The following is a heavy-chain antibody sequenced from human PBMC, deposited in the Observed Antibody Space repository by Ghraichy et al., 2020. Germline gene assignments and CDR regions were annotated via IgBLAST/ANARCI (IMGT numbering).Heavy chain of an antibody. Sequence: ASVKVSCKASGYTFTGYYMHWVRQAPGQGLEWMGWINPNSGGTNYAQKFQGRVTMTRDTSISTAYMELSRLRSDDTAVYYCARDLGSSWLYYYYGMDVWGQGTTVTVSS. V-gene: IGHV1-2*02. CDR1: GYTFTGYY. J-gene: IGHJ6*02. CDR2: INPNSGGT. D-gene: IGHD6-13*01. CDR3: ARDLGSSWLYYYYGMDV.